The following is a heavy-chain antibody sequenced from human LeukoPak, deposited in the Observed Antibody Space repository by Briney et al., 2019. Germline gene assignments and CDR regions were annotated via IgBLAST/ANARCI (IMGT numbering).Heavy chain of an antibody. D-gene: IGHD6-13*01. CDR1: GGSISSYY. V-gene: IGHV4-59*01. J-gene: IGHJ3*02. CDR3: AREAIGRRHKYSSSWYNAFDI. Sequence: SETLSLTCTVSGGSISSYYWSWIRQPPGKGLEWIGYIYYSGSTNYNPSPKSRVTISVDTSKNQFSLKLSSVTAADTAVYYCAREAIGRRHKYSSSWYNAFDIWGQGTMVTVSS. CDR2: IYYSGST.